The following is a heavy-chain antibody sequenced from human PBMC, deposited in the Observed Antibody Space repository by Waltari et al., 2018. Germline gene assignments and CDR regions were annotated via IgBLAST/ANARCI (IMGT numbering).Heavy chain of an antibody. J-gene: IGHJ4*02. D-gene: IGHD6-19*01. CDR3: AREDQYGSGWLLDN. V-gene: IGHV1-69*06. Sequence: QVQLVQSGAEVKKPGSSVKVSCKASGGTFSSYAISWVRQAPGQGLEWMGGIIPIFGTANYAQKFQDRLTMTRDTSISTVYMELTNVRSDDSAVYYCAREDQYGSGWLLDNWGQGTLVTVSS. CDR2: IIPIFGTA. CDR1: GGTFSSYA.